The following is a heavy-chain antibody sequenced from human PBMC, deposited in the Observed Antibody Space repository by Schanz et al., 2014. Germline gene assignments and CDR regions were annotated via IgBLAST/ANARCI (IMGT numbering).Heavy chain of an antibody. CDR3: ARDRVISSAFYFDF. D-gene: IGHD3-22*01. J-gene: IGHJ4*02. CDR2: IDGSGPKT. Sequence: VQLVESGGGLVKPGGSLRLSCAASGFTFANYAMNWVRQAPGRGLEWVSGIDGSGPKTYYADSVKGRFTVSRDNSKDTVFLQMNALRVEDTAIYYCARDRVISSAFYFDFWGQGILVTVSS. V-gene: IGHV3-23*04. CDR1: GFTFANYA.